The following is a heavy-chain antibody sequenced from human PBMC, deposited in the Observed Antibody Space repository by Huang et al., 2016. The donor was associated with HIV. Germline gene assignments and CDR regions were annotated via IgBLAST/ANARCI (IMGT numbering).Heavy chain of an antibody. J-gene: IGHJ6*02. V-gene: IGHV4-34*01. Sequence: QVRLHQWGAGLLKPSETLSLTCAVYGGSFSLYSWNWIRQPPGKGLQWIGEIIHDGSANYDPSLTSRLTMSVDTSKKQFSLILTSLTAGDSAVYYCARGGRIAARNYYGMDVWGQGTTVTVSS. CDR3: ARGGRIAARNYYGMDV. CDR1: GGSFSLYS. D-gene: IGHD6-6*01. CDR2: IIHDGSA.